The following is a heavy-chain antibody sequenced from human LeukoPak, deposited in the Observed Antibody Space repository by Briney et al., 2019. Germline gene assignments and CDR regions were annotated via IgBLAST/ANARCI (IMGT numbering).Heavy chain of an antibody. V-gene: IGHV3-23*01. CDR3: AKRATSSTIFYYLDD. Sequence: GRSLRLSCAASGFPFSNFAMTWVRQAPGKGLEWVSTIGSSGGITYYADSEKGRFTISRDNSKNTLYLQINSLRAEDTAVYYCAKRATSSTIFYYLDDWGQGTLVTVSS. CDR2: IGSSGGIT. D-gene: IGHD3-10*02. CDR1: GFPFSNFA. J-gene: IGHJ4*02.